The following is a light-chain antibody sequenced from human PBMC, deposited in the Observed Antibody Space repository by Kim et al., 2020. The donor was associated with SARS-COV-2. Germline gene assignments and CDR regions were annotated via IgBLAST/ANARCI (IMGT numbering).Light chain of an antibody. Sequence: EIVLTQSPGTLSLSPGERATLSCRASQSVSSYYLAWYQQKPGQAPRLLIYGASSRATGIPDRFSGSGSGTDFTLTISRLEPEDFAVYYCQQYGSSPMYTFGQGTKLE. CDR1: QSVSSYY. V-gene: IGKV3-20*01. CDR2: GAS. J-gene: IGKJ2*01. CDR3: QQYGSSPMYT.